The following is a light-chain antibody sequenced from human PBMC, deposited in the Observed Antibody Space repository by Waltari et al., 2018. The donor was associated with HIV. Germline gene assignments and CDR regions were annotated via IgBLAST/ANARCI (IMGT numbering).Light chain of an antibody. CDR1: QSISSS. Sequence: DIQMTQSPSSLSASVGDRVTITCRASQSISSSLNWYQQKPGKAPKLLIYTASTLQRGVPSRFSGSGSGTDFILTISSLQPEDFATYFCQQGFRPPRTFGQGTKVEIK. CDR2: TAS. J-gene: IGKJ1*01. V-gene: IGKV1-39*01. CDR3: QQGFRPPRT.